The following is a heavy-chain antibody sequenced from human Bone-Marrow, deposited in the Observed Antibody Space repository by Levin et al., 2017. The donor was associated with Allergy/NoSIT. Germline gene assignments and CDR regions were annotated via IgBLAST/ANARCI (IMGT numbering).Heavy chain of an antibody. V-gene: IGHV1-46*01. CDR3: ARDRSGGLPDAFDI. CDR2: INPRGGST. Sequence: ASVKVSCKASGYSFTSYYLHWVRQAPGQGLEWMAIINPRGGSTTYAQKFQGRVTMTSDTSTSTVYMELTSLRSEDTAVYYCARDRSGGLPDAFDIWGQGTIVSVST. CDR1: GYSFTSYY. D-gene: IGHD1-1*01. J-gene: IGHJ3*02.